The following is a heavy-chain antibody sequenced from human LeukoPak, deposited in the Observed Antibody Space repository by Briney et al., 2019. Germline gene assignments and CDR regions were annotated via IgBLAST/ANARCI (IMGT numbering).Heavy chain of an antibody. CDR2: VFDSGGN. J-gene: IGHJ4*02. CDR3: ARGYSSSWNYFDY. D-gene: IGHD6-13*01. Sequence: PSETLSLTCTVPGGSLSNYWWSWIRQPPGKGLEWIGYVFDSGGNNYNPSLKGRATISVDTSKKQFSLKLSSVTAADTAVYYCARGYSSSWNYFDYWGQGTLVTVSS. V-gene: IGHV4-59*01. CDR1: GGSLSNYW.